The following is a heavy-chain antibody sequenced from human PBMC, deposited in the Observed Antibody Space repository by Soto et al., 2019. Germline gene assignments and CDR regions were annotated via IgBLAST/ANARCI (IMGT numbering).Heavy chain of an antibody. CDR2: MYYSGST. CDR3: ARGRLVPAVNFAY. D-gene: IGHD2-2*01. J-gene: IGHJ4*02. CDR1: GGSIRSSSYF. Sequence: PSETRSLTCTVSGGSIRSSSYFWGWIRQPPGKGLEGIGSMYYSGSTYYNPSLKSRVTISVDTSKNQFSLKLSSVTAADTAVYYCARGRLVPAVNFAYWGLGTLVTVSP. V-gene: IGHV4-39*02.